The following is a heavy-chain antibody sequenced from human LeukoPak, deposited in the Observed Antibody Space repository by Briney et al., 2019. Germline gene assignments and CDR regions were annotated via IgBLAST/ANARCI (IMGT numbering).Heavy chain of an antibody. CDR2: IIPIFGTA. V-gene: IGHV1-69*05. D-gene: IGHD3-22*01. CDR3: ARDRNYYDSSFDY. J-gene: IGHJ4*02. Sequence: SVKVSCKASGGTFSSYAISWVRQTPGQGLDWMGRIIPIFGTANYAQKFQGRVTITTDESTSTAYMELSSLRSEDTAVYYCARDRNYYDSSFDYWGQGTLVTVSS. CDR1: GGTFSSYA.